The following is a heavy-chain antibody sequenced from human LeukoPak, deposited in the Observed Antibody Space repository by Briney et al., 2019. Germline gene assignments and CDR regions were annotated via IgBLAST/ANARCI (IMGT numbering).Heavy chain of an antibody. D-gene: IGHD4-17*01. Sequence: PSETLSLTCTVSGGSISSYYWSWIRQPPGKGLEWIGYIYYSESTNYNPSLKSRVNISVDTSKNQFSLKLSSVTAADTAVYYCARARAYGDYGYWGQGTLVTVSS. V-gene: IGHV4-59*01. CDR2: IYYSEST. J-gene: IGHJ4*02. CDR1: GGSISSYY. CDR3: ARARAYGDYGY.